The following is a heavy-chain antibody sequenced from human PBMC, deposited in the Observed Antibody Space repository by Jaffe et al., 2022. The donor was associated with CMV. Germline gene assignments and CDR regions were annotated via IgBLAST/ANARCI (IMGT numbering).Heavy chain of an antibody. CDR3: ARGKGLVVVAPSGGWFDP. V-gene: IGHV4-34*01. J-gene: IGHJ5*02. CDR2: INHSGST. D-gene: IGHD2-15*01. Sequence: QVQLQQWGAGLLKPSETLSLTCAVYGGSFSGYYWSWIRQPPGKGLEWIGEINHSGSTNYNPSLKSRVTISVDTSKNQFSLKLSSVTAADTAVYYCARGKGLVVVAPSGGWFDPWGQGTLVTVSS. CDR1: GGSFSGYY.